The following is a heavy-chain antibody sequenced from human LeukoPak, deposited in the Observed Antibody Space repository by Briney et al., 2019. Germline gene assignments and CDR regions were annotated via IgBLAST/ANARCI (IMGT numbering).Heavy chain of an antibody. CDR2: IYYSGST. Sequence: SGTLSLTCTVSGGSISSGGYYWSWIRQHPGKGLEWIGYIYYSGSTYYNPSLKSRVTISVDTSKNQFSLKLSSVTAADTAVYYCARADRMVADYWGQGTLVTVSS. J-gene: IGHJ4*02. CDR3: ARADRMVADY. CDR1: GGSISSGGYY. D-gene: IGHD3-10*01. V-gene: IGHV4-31*03.